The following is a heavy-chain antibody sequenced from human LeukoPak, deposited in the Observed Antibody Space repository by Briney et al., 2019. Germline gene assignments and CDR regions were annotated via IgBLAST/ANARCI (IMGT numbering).Heavy chain of an antibody. V-gene: IGHV3-23*01. D-gene: IGHD6-13*01. CDR1: GFTFSSYA. CDR2: ISGSGGST. Sequence: GGSLRLSCAASGFTFSSYAMSWVRQAPGKGLEWVSAISGSGGSTYYADSVKGRFPISRDNSKNTLYLQMNSLRAEDTAVYYCARHGTIAAAAPSYYYYMDVWGKGTTVTVSS. CDR3: ARHGTIAAAAPSYYYYMDV. J-gene: IGHJ6*03.